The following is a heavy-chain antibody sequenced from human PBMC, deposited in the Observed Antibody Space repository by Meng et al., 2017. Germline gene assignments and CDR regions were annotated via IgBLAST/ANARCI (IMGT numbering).Heavy chain of an antibody. J-gene: IGHJ6*02. CDR1: GFTFSTYG. D-gene: IGHD3-3*01. CDR3: ARDLRRITIFGVVTPYYYYGMDV. V-gene: IGHV3-33*01. Sequence: GESLKISCAASGFTFSTYGMHWVRQAPGKGLEWVAVIWYDGSNKYYADSVKRRFTISRDNSKNTLYLQMNSLRAEDTAVYYCARDLRRITIFGVVTPYYYYGMDVWGQGTTVTVSS. CDR2: IWYDGSNK.